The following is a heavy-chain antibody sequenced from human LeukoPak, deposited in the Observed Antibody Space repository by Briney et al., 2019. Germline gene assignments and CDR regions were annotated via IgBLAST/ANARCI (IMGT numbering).Heavy chain of an antibody. Sequence: GGSLRLSCAASGFTFSSYAMSWVRQAPGKGLEWVAVISYDGRNKYYADSVKGRFTIPRDNSKNRLYLQMSSLRADDTAVYYCAKDMGGGQQLAVDYWGQGTLVTVSS. V-gene: IGHV3-30*18. CDR3: AKDMGGGQQLAVDY. J-gene: IGHJ4*02. D-gene: IGHD6-13*01. CDR2: ISYDGRNK. CDR1: GFTFSSYA.